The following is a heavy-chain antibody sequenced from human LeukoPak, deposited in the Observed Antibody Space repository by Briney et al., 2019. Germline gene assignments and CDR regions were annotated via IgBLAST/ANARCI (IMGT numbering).Heavy chain of an antibody. CDR1: GFTFSSYA. CDR2: ISYDGSNK. CDR3: ARGFGKVAANVFGGYTMDV. D-gene: IGHD6-6*01. Sequence: GRSLRLSCAASGFTFSSYAMHWVRQAPGKGLEWVAVISYDGSNKYYADSVKGRFTISRDNSKNTLYLQMNSLRPEDTAVYYCARGFGKVAANVFGGYTMDVWGQGTTVTVSS. V-gene: IGHV3-30*14. J-gene: IGHJ6*02.